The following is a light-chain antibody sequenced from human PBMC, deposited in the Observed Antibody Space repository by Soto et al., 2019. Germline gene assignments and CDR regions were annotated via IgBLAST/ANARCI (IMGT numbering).Light chain of an antibody. CDR2: DAS. Sequence: EIVMTQSPATLSVSPGERVTLSCRAGQSVNFYLAWYQQKPGQAPRLLISDASSRANDVPDRFSGSGSGTDFSLTISRLEPEDFEVYYCQPYGDSPVTLAQGTKVDIK. V-gene: IGKV3-20*01. CDR1: QSVNFY. CDR3: QPYGDSPVT. J-gene: IGKJ1*01.